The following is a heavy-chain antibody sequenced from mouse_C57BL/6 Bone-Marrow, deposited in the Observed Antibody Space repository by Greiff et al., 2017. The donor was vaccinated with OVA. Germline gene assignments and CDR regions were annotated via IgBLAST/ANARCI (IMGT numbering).Heavy chain of an antibody. CDR1: GYTFTSYW. J-gene: IGHJ4*01. CDR2: IHPNSGST. Sequence: VQLQQSGAELVKPGASVKLSCKASGYTFTSYWMHWVKQRPGQGLEWIGMIHPNSGSTNYNEKFKSKATLTVDKSSSTAYMQLSSLTSEDSAVYYCARRITGYAMDYWGQGTSVTVSS. CDR3: ARRITGYAMDY. V-gene: IGHV1-64*01. D-gene: IGHD4-1*01.